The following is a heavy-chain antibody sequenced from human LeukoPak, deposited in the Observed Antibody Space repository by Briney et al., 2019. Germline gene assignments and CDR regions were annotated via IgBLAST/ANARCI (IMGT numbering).Heavy chain of an antibody. J-gene: IGHJ3*02. CDR2: IDYSGST. CDR1: GGSISTYY. D-gene: IGHD3-10*02. Sequence: SETLSLTCTVSGGSISTYYWSWIRRPPGKGLEWIGNIDYSGSTNYSPSLKSRVTMSVDTSKNQFSLKLSSVTAADTAVYFCARDPYYFDGGVWEDVFDIGAQGTMVTVFS. CDR3: ARDPYYFDGGVWEDVFDI. V-gene: IGHV4-59*12.